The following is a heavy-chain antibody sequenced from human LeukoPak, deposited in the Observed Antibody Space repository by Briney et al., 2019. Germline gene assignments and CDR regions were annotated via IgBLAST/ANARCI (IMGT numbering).Heavy chain of an antibody. CDR1: GYTFTGYY. CDR3: ARVPSRYYDFWSGYYYHDAFDI. D-gene: IGHD3-3*01. Sequence: ASVKVSCKASGYTFTGYYMHWVRQAPGQGLEWMGRINPNSGGTNYAQKFQGRVTMTRDTSISTAYMELSRLRSDDMAVYYCARVPSRYYDFWSGYYYHDAFDIWGQGTMVTVSS. J-gene: IGHJ3*02. V-gene: IGHV1-2*06. CDR2: INPNSGGT.